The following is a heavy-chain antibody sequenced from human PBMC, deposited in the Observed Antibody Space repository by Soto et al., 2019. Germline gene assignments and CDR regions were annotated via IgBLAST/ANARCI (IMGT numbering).Heavy chain of an antibody. V-gene: IGHV5-51*01. D-gene: IGHD2-2*02. CDR2: IYPGDSDT. J-gene: IGHJ4*02. Sequence: GESLKISCTASGYSFTNYWIGWVRQRPGKGLEWMGTIYPGDSDTRYSPSFQGQVTISADKSINTAYLQWSTLKASDTAMYFCARHSDCSTTSCYIDYWAQGSLVTVSS. CDR3: ARHSDCSTTSCYIDY. CDR1: GYSFTNYW.